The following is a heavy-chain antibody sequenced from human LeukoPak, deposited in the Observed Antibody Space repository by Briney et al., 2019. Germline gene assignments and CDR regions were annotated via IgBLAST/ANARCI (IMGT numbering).Heavy chain of an antibody. CDR2: IRNDGSAK. V-gene: IGHV3-30*02. CDR1: GLTFSSYD. Sequence: GGSLRLSCAASGLTFSSYDMHWVRQAPGKGLQWVAFIRNDGSAKYYADSVKGRFTISRDNSKNTLYLQMNSLRNEDTAMYYCAKDRGYNNGGGSDYWGQGTLVTVSS. CDR3: AKDRGYNNGGGSDY. D-gene: IGHD6-19*01. J-gene: IGHJ4*02.